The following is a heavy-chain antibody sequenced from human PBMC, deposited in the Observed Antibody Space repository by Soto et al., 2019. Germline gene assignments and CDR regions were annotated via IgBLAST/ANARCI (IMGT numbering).Heavy chain of an antibody. D-gene: IGHD2-2*01. Sequence: EVQLVESGGGLVEPGGSLRLSCAASGFTFSSYWMSWVRQAPGKGLEWVANIKQDGSEKYYVDSVKGRFTISRDNAKNSLYLQMNSLRAEDTAVYYCARAGQLPHYYYYYGMDVWGQGTTVTVSS. CDR3: ARAGQLPHYYYYYGMDV. V-gene: IGHV3-7*05. J-gene: IGHJ6*02. CDR2: IKQDGSEK. CDR1: GFTFSSYW.